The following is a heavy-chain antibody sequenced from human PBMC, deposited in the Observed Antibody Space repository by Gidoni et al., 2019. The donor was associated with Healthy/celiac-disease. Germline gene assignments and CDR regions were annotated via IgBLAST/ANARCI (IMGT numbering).Heavy chain of an antibody. CDR3: AREGSTGIAAEREFDY. J-gene: IGHJ4*02. V-gene: IGHV3-7*05. CDR1: GFTFSSYW. Sequence: EVQLVEPGGGLVQPGGSLRLSCAASGFTFSSYWMSWVRQAPGKGLEWVANIKQDGSEKYYVDSVKGRFTISRDNAKNSLYLQMNSLRAEDTDVYYCAREGSTGIAAEREFDYWGQGTLVTVSS. D-gene: IGHD6-13*01. CDR2: IKQDGSEK.